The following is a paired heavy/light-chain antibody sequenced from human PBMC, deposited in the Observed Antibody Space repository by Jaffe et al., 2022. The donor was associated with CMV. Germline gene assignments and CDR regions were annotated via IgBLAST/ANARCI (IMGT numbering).Heavy chain of an antibody. D-gene: IGHD4-17*01. J-gene: IGHJ4*02. Sequence: QLQLQESGPGLVKPSETLSLTCSVSGGSISNTVYYWGWIRQPTGKGLEWIGSIHYSGSTHYTQSLKSRITISVDTSKNQFSLKLTSVTAADTAVYYCARLTVTTDYWGQGTLVTVSS. CDR1: GGSISNTVYY. CDR2: IHYSGST. CDR3: ARLTVTTDY. V-gene: IGHV4-39*01.
Light chain of an antibody. CDR3: VTWDTNLSAGRV. CDR2: END. V-gene: IGLV1-51*02. J-gene: IGLJ3*02. CDR1: ISNIGNNY. Sequence: QSVLTQPPSVSAAPGQKVTISCSGSISNIGNNYVSWYQQLPGTAPKLLIYENDRRPSGIPDRFSGSKSGTSATLGITGLQTGDEADYYCVTWDTNLSAGRVFGGGTKLTVL.